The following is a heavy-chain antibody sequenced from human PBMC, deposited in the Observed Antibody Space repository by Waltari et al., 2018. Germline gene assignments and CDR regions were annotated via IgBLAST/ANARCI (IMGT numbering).Heavy chain of an antibody. D-gene: IGHD1-26*01. J-gene: IGHJ4*02. CDR3: VRGFLKSGFDS. CDR1: GDSVSTSSAG. CDR2: TYYASKWFN. V-gene: IGHV6-1*01. Sequence: QVQLRQSGPGLVKPSPTLTLTCAISGDSVSTSSAGWNWVRQSPSRGLEWLGRTYYASKWFNDYGMSVRGRININADTSNNQFSLQLNSVTTDDTAVYYCVRGFLKSGFDSWGKGTQVTVSS.